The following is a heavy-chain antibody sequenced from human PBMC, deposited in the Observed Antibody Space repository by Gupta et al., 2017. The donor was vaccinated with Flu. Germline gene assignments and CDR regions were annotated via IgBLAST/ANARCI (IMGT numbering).Heavy chain of an antibody. CDR1: GFTFSSYA. V-gene: IGHV3-30-3*01. J-gene: IGHJ4*02. CDR3: AAWSITGTYGVFDY. D-gene: IGHD1-20*01. CDR2: ISYDGSNK. Sequence: QVQLVESGGGVVQPGRSLRLSCAASGFTFSSYAMHWVRQAPGKGLEWVAVISYDGSNKYYADSVKGRFTISRDNSKNTLYLQMNSLRAEDTAVYYCAAWSITGTYGVFDYWGQGTLVTVSS.